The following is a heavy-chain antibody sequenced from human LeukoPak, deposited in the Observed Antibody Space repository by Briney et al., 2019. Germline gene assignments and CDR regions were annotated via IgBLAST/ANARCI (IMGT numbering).Heavy chain of an antibody. CDR3: AKDRRGYCSGGSCYPLDY. V-gene: IGHV3-30-3*01. CDR2: ISYDGSNK. CDR1: GFTFSSYA. D-gene: IGHD2-15*01. J-gene: IGHJ4*02. Sequence: GGSLRLSCAASGFTFSSYAMHWVRQAPGKGLEWVAVISYDGSNKYYADSVKGRFTISRDNSKNTLYLQMNSLRAEDTAVYYCAKDRRGYCSGGSCYPLDYWGQGTLVTVSS.